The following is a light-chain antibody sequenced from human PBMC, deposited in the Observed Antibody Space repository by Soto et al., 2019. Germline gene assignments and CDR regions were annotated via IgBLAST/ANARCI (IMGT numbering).Light chain of an antibody. Sequence: QSVLTQPPSASGTPGQWVTISCSGSSSNIGSNTVNWYQQLPGTDPKLLIYSNNQQPSGVPDRFSGSNSGTSTSLATSGLQSEDENDYYCAAWDVSLSGVVFGGGTKLTVL. CDR3: AAWDVSLSGVV. CDR2: SNN. V-gene: IGLV1-44*01. J-gene: IGLJ2*01. CDR1: SSNIGSNT.